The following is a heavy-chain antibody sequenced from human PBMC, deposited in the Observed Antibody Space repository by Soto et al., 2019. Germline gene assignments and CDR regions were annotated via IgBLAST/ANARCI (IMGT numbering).Heavy chain of an antibody. Sequence: GGSLRLSCAASGFTFSSYAMSWVRQAPGKGLEWVSAISGSGGSTYYADSVKGRFTISRDNSKNTLYLQMNSLRAEDTAVYYCAKQYYGSGVLTEIDYWGQGTLVTVSS. V-gene: IGHV3-23*01. CDR3: AKQYYGSGVLTEIDY. CDR1: GFTFSSYA. D-gene: IGHD3-10*01. J-gene: IGHJ4*02. CDR2: ISGSGGST.